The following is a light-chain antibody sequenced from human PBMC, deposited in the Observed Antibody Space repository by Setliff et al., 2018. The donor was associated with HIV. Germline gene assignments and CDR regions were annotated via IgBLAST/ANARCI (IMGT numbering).Light chain of an antibody. V-gene: IGLV2-14*03. Sequence: SVLTQPASVSGSPGQSITISCIGTSSDVGGYDFVSWYQQRPGKASKLIIFDVSERPSGVSHRFSGSKSGNTASLTISGLQTEDEADYFCASYRSPATYVFGIGTKVTVL. CDR2: DVS. J-gene: IGLJ1*01. CDR3: ASYRSPATYV. CDR1: SSDVGGYDF.